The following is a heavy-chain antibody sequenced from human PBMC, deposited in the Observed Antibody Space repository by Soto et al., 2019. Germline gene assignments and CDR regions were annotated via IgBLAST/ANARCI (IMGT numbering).Heavy chain of an antibody. V-gene: IGHV4-39*01. Sequence: PSETLSLTCTVSGGSICSSSYYWGCIRQPPGKGLEWIGSIYYSGSTYYNPSLKSRVTISVDTSKNQFSLKLSSVTAADTAVYYCARQFYGYDSRGCDYWGQGTLVTVSS. D-gene: IGHD3-22*01. CDR3: ARQFYGYDSRGCDY. CDR2: IYYSGST. CDR1: GGSICSSSYY. J-gene: IGHJ4*02.